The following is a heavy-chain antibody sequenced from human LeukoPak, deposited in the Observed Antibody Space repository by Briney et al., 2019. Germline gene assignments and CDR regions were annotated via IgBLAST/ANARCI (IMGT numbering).Heavy chain of an antibody. CDR1: GFTVSSNY. CDR2: IYSGGST. D-gene: IGHD6-19*01. Sequence: PGGSLRLSCAASGFTVSSNYMSWVRQAPGKELEWVSVIYSGGSTYYADSVKGRFTISRDNSKNTLYLQMNSLRAEDTAVYYCASSTIAVAGTPFDYWGQGTLVTVSS. CDR3: ASSTIAVAGTPFDY. V-gene: IGHV3-66*02. J-gene: IGHJ4*02.